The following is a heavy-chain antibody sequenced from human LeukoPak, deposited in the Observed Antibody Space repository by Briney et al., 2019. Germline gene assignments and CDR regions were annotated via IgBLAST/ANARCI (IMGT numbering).Heavy chain of an antibody. V-gene: IGHV5-51*01. CDR3: ARGDSSGYYIATLDY. D-gene: IGHD3-22*01. CDR1: GYSSTSYW. J-gene: IGHJ4*02. CDR2: IYPGDSDT. Sequence: GESLKISCKGSGYSSTSYWIGWVRQMPGKGLEWMGNIYPGDSDTRYSPSFQGQVTISADKSISTAYLQWSSLKASDTAMYYCARGDSSGYYIATLDYWGQGTLVTVSS.